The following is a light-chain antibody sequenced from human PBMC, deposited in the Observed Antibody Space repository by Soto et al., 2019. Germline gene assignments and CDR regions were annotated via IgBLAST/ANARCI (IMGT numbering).Light chain of an antibody. CDR2: DAS. CDR1: QSVSNNY. V-gene: IGKV3-20*01. J-gene: IGKJ5*01. Sequence: EIVLTQSPGTLSLSPWERATLSCRASQSVSNNYLAWYQQKPGQAPRLLIYDASKRATGIPARFSGSGSGTDFTLTINRLEPEDFALYYCQQYGSSLITFGQGTRLEIK. CDR3: QQYGSSLIT.